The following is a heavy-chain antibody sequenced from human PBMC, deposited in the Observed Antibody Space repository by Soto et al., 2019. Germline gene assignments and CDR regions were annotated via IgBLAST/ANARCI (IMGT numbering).Heavy chain of an antibody. V-gene: IGHV4-34*01. CDR1: GGSFSGYY. CDR3: ARGQVRYCSSTSCYDYFDY. J-gene: IGHJ4*02. Sequence: SETLSLTCAVYGGSFSGYYWSWIRQPPGKGLEWIGEINHSGSTNYNPSLKSRVTISVDTSKNQFSLKLSSVTAADTAVYYCARGQVRYCSSTSCYDYFDYWGQGTLVTVSS. CDR2: INHSGST. D-gene: IGHD2-2*01.